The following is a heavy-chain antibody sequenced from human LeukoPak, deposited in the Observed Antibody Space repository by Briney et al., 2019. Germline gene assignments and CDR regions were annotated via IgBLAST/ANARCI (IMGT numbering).Heavy chain of an antibody. CDR2: TNPNSGGT. J-gene: IGHJ4*02. D-gene: IGHD3-16*02. CDR1: GYTFTGYY. Sequence: GASVKVSCKASGYTFTGYYMHWVRQAPGQGLEWMGWTNPNSGGTNYAQKFQGRVTMTRDTSISTAYMELSRLRSDDTAVYYCARFRSPLTFGGVIATSLFYFDYWGQGTLVTVSS. V-gene: IGHV1-2*02. CDR3: ARFRSPLTFGGVIATSLFYFDY.